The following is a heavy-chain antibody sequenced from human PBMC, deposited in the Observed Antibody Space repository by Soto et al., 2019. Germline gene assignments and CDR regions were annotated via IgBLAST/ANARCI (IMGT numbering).Heavy chain of an antibody. V-gene: IGHV1-18*04. CDR2: ISPHHLFT. CDR3: ARGGWNYETRGSAEAYS. D-gene: IGHD3-22*01. CDR1: GYIFTSYG. Sequence: QVQLVQSGAEVKKPGASVKVSCKTSGYIFTSYGISWVRQAPGQGLEWMGWISPHHLFTEYAQNFQGRVTLATDRCTNAAYMELRGLTSDDTAVYFCARGGWNYETRGSAEAYSWGQGTLVTVS. J-gene: IGHJ4*02.